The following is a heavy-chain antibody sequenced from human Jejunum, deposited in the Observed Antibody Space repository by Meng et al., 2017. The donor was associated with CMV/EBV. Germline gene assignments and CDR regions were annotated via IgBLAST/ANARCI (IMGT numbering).Heavy chain of an antibody. Sequence: LSFTVSGGSLSPHYCSWIRQPPGKGLEWIGYVSFTGRTNYHPSLKSRVTISVDMSKNQFSLKMRSVTAADTAVYYCGRGGSSGREWGQGTLVTVSS. CDR3: GRGGSSGRE. CDR1: GGSLSPHY. V-gene: IGHV4-59*11. CDR2: VSFTGRT. J-gene: IGHJ4*02. D-gene: IGHD6-19*01.